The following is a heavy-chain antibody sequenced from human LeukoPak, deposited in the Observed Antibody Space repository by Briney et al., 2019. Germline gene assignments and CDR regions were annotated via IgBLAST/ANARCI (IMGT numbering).Heavy chain of an antibody. CDR1: GLIVSNHW. V-gene: IGHV3-7*03. J-gene: IGHJ5*02. D-gene: IGHD5-18*01. CDR2: RREERGQE. CDR3: ASLDTAKQPLANH. Sequence: GGSLRLSCVVSGLIVSNHWVSWVRQAPGKGLEWVASRREERGQEYYVDSVKGRFTISKTSAKTSLYLQMNTLRVEDTAMYYCASLDTAKQPLANHWGQGTLVTVSS.